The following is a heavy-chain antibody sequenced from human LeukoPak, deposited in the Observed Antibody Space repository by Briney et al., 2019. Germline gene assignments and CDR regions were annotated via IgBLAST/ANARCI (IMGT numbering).Heavy chain of an antibody. J-gene: IGHJ4*02. CDR2: INHSGST. V-gene: IGHV4-34*01. D-gene: IGHD1-14*01. CDR3: TTEGDYLDY. Sequence: SETLSLTCAVYGGSFSGYYWSWIRQPPGKGLEWIGEINHSGSTNYNPSLKSRVTISVDTSKNQFSLKLSSVTAADTAVYYCTTEGDYLDYWGQGTLVTVSS. CDR1: GGSFSGYY.